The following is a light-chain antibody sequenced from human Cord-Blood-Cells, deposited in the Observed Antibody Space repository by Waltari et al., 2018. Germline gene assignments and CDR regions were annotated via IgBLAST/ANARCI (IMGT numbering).Light chain of an antibody. V-gene: IGLV3-1*01. J-gene: IGLJ2*01. Sequence: SYELTQPPSVSVSPGQTASITCSGDKLGDKYACWYQQKPGQSPVLVIYQDSKRPSGIPERFSGSNSGNTATLTISGTQAMAEADYYCQAWDSGTAVFGGGTKLTVL. CDR3: QAWDSGTAV. CDR1: KLGDKY. CDR2: QDS.